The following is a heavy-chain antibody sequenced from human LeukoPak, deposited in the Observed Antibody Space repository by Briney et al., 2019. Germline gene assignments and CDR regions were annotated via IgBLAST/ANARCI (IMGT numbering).Heavy chain of an antibody. D-gene: IGHD6-13*01. Sequence: SETLSLTCAVYGGSFSGYYWSWIRQPPGKGLEWIGEINHSGSTNYNPSLKSRVTISVDTSKNQFSLKLSSVTAADTAVYYCARRAAGLPWYYYMDVWGKGTTVTVSS. CDR2: INHSGST. V-gene: IGHV4-34*01. CDR3: ARRAAGLPWYYYMDV. CDR1: GGSFSGYY. J-gene: IGHJ6*03.